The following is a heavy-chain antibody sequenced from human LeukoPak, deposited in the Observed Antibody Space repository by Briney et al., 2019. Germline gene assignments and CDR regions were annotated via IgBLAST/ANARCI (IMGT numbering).Heavy chain of an antibody. CDR1: GFTFSASA. CDR2: IRTKTNNFAT. J-gene: IGHJ4*02. CDR3: TRLLDYNGYYYGAFDY. Sequence: GGSLRLSCAASGFTFSASAMHWVRQASEKGLEWVGRIRTKTNNFATAYAASVKGRFTVSRDDSKNTAYLQMNSLKTEDTAVYYCTRLLDYNGYYYGAFDYWGQGTLVTVSS. V-gene: IGHV3-73*01. D-gene: IGHD3-22*01.